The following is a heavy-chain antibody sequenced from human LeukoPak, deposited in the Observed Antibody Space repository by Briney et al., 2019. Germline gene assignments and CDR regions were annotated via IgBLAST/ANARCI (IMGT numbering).Heavy chain of an antibody. Sequence: GGSLRLSCAASGLTFSSYWMHWVRQAPGKGLVWVSRINTDGSSTSYADSVKGRFTISRDNAKNTLYLQMNSLRAEDTAVYYCARDGGSYLGPFDPWGQGTLVTVSS. D-gene: IGHD1-26*01. CDR1: GLTFSSYW. V-gene: IGHV3-74*01. CDR2: INTDGSST. J-gene: IGHJ5*02. CDR3: ARDGGSYLGPFDP.